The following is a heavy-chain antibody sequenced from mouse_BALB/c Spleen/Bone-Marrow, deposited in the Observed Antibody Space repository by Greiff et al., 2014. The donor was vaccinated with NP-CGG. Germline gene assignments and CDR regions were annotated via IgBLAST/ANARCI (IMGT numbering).Heavy chain of an antibody. J-gene: IGHJ4*01. CDR1: GSTFSDFY. CDR2: ISYGGSYI. D-gene: IGHD2-14*01. CDR3: ARDRGVQGYAMDY. V-gene: IGHV5-4*02. Sequence: EVNVVESGGGLVKPGGSLKLSCAASGSTFSDFYMYWVRQTPEKRLEWVATISYGGSYIYYPDSVKGRFTISRDDAKNNLYLQMSSLKSEDTAMYYCARDRGVQGYAMDYWGQGTSVTVSS.